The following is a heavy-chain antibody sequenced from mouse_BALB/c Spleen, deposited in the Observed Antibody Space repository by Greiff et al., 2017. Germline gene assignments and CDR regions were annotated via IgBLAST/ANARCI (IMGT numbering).Heavy chain of an antibody. CDR3: ARPNWYFDV. Sequence: EVMLVESGGGLVKPGGSLKLSCAASGFTFSSYAMSWVRQTPEKRLEWVATISSGGSYTYYPDSVKGRFTISRDNAKNTLYLQMSSLRSEDTAMYYCARPNWYFDVWGAGTTVTVSS. CDR1: GFTFSSYA. CDR2: ISSGGSYT. V-gene: IGHV5-9-1*01. J-gene: IGHJ1*01.